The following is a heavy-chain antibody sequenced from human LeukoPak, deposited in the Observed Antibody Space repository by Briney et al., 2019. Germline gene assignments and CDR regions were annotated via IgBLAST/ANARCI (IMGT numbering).Heavy chain of an antibody. CDR1: GFTFSDYY. J-gene: IGHJ6*03. V-gene: IGHV3-11*04. CDR2: ISSSGSTM. D-gene: IGHD3-10*01. Sequence: GGSLRLSCAASGFTFSDYYMSWIRQTPGQGLEWISYISSSGSTMYYADSVKGRFTISRDNAKNSLYLQMNSLRAEDTALYYCARLSAYYYGSYFYYYMDVWGKGTTVTVSS. CDR3: ARLSAYYYGSYFYYYMDV.